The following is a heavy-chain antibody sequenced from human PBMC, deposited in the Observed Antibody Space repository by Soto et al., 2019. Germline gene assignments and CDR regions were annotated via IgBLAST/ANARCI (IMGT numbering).Heavy chain of an antibody. J-gene: IGHJ1*01. Sequence: QVQLVQSGAELKNPGASVKVACKASGYKFTTYFIHWVRQAPGQGIEWMGMNHPSGVTGYAQKFRGRVTMTIDTSTTTAYMELRNLTSEDTAVYFSVRRYCTTSPCSGDFQFWGQGTLVTVSS. D-gene: IGHD2-15*01. V-gene: IGHV1-46*01. CDR3: VRRYCTTSPCSGDFQF. CDR2: NHPSGVT. CDR1: GYKFTTYF.